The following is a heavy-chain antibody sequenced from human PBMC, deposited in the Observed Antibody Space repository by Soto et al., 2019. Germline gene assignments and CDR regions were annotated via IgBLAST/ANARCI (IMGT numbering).Heavy chain of an antibody. CDR1: GFTFSSYG. Sequence: QVQLVESGGGVVQPGRSLRLSCAASGFTFSSYGMHWVRQAPGKGLEWVAVISYDGSNKYYADSVKGRFTISRDNSKNTLYLQMNSLRAEDTAVYYCAKVEADNWNYGQFDYWGQGTLVTVSS. CDR3: AKVEADNWNYGQFDY. J-gene: IGHJ4*02. CDR2: ISYDGSNK. D-gene: IGHD1-7*01. V-gene: IGHV3-30*18.